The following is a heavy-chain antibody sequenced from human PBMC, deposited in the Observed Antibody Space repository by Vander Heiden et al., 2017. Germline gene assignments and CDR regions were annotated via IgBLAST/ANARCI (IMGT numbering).Heavy chain of an antibody. CDR3: VKDWDAGGYSSHFDD. CDR2: ISLDGGST. CDR1: GVTFSSFA. Sequence: EVQLVESGVGLVQPGGSLRLYCYASGVTFSSFAMRCVRQAPGKGLEHVSAISLDGGSTSYPDSVQGRFTISRDDSKNTLYLQMTSLRTEDTAVYYCVKDWDAGGYSSHFDDWGQGTQVTVSS. J-gene: IGHJ4*02. D-gene: IGHD5-18*01. V-gene: IGHV3-64D*06.